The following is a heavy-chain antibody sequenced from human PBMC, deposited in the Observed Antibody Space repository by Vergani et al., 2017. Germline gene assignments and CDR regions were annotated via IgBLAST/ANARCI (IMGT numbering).Heavy chain of an antibody. D-gene: IGHD3-10*01. J-gene: IGHJ4*02. CDR3: AISRFGELLWIDY. Sequence: EVQLVQSGAEVKKPGESLRISCKGSGYSFTSYWISWVRQMPGKGLEWMGRIDPSDSYTNYSPSFQGHVTISADKSISTAYRQVSSLKASDTAMYYCAISRFGELLWIDYWGQGTLVTVSS. CDR2: IDPSDSYT. CDR1: GYSFTSYW. V-gene: IGHV5-10-1*03.